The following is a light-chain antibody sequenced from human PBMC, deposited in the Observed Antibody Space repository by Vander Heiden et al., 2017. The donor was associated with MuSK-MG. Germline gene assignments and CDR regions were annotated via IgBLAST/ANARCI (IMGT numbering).Light chain of an antibody. CDR1: QSISSY. CDR2: AAS. Sequence: IQMTPSPSSLSASVGDRVTITCRASQSISSYLNWYQQKPGKAPKLLIYAASSLQSGVPSRFSGSGSGTDFTLTISSLQPEDFATYYCQQSYSTPRTFGQGTKAEIK. V-gene: IGKV1-39*01. CDR3: QQSYSTPRT. J-gene: IGKJ1*01.